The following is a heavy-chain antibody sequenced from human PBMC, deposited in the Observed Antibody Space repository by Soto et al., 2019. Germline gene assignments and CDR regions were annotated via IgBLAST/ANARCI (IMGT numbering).Heavy chain of an antibody. J-gene: IGHJ5*02. CDR1: GGSSSSYS. V-gene: IGHV4-59*01. Sequence: SETLSLTCTVSGGSSSSYSWSWIRQPPGKGLEWIGYMFYSGSVEYNPSLKSRVTISVDTSNNQFFLNLNSVTAADTAVYYCARGIRRQLLNWFDTWGQGTLVTVSS. CDR3: ARGIRRQLLNWFDT. D-gene: IGHD2-2*01. CDR2: MFYSGSV.